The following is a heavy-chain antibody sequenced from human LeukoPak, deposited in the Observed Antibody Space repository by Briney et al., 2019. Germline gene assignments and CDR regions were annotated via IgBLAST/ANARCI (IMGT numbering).Heavy chain of an antibody. Sequence: ASVKVSCKASGYTFTGYYDNWVRQAPGQGLEWMGWISPNSGGTNYAQKFQGRVTMSRDTSISTAYMELSRLRSDDTALYYCARDRVIVGPSDGFDIWGQGTMVTVSS. V-gene: IGHV1-2*02. J-gene: IGHJ3*02. D-gene: IGHD3-22*01. CDR1: GYTFTGYY. CDR2: ISPNSGGT. CDR3: ARDRVIVGPSDGFDI.